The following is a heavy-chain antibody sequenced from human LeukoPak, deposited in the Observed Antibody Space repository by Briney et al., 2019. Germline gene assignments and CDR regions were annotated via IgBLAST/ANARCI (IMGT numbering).Heavy chain of an antibody. V-gene: IGHV1-46*01. D-gene: IGHD2-2*01. CDR1: GYTFTSYY. Sequence: ASVKVSCKASGYTFTSYYMHWVRQAPGQGLEWMGIINPSGGSTSYAQKFQGRVTMTRDTSTSTVYMELSRLRSEDTAVYYCARDRHGYQLLPWFDPWGQGTLVTVSS. CDR3: ARDRHGYQLLPWFDP. CDR2: INPSGGST. J-gene: IGHJ5*02.